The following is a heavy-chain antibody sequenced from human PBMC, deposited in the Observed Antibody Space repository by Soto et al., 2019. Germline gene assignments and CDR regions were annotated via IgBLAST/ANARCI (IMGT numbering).Heavy chain of an antibody. CDR3: ARRPPRYDFWSGQIDY. CDR1: GGSISSSSYY. V-gene: IGHV4-39*01. CDR2: IYYSGST. D-gene: IGHD3-3*01. J-gene: IGHJ4*02. Sequence: QLQLQESGPGLVKPSETLSLTCTVSGGSISSSSYYWGWIRQPPGKGLEWIGSIYYSGSTYYNPSLKSRVTISVDTSKNQFSLKLSSVTAADTAVYYCARRPPRYDFWSGQIDYWGQGTLVTVSS.